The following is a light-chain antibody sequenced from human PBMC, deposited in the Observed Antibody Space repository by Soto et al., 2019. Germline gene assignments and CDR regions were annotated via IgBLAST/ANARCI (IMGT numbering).Light chain of an antibody. CDR1: QSISRT. V-gene: IGKV3D-15*01. Sequence: ELLLTQSPDTLSVSPGEIATLSGRASQSISRTLAWYQQKSGQPPRLLIYDASTRDTGLTARFSGSGSGTEFTLNISRLQSEDFAVYYCQQYNNWTLTVGGGT. CDR2: DAS. CDR3: QQYNNWTLT. J-gene: IGKJ4*01.